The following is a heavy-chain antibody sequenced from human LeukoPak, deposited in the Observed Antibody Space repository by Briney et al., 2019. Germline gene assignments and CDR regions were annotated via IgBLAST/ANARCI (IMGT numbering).Heavy chain of an antibody. CDR3: ARDVDTAMVDFDY. V-gene: IGHV3-64*04. CDR1: GFTFSRYA. CDR2: ISSNGGST. D-gene: IGHD5-18*01. Sequence: GGSLRLSCSASGFTFSRYAMHWVRQAPGKGLEYDSAISSNGGSTYYADSVKGRFTISRDNSKNTLYLQMNSLRAEDTAVYYCARDVDTAMVDFDYWGQGTLVTVSS. J-gene: IGHJ4*02.